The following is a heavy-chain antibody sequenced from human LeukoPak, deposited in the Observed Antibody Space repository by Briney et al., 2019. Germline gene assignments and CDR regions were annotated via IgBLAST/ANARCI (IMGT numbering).Heavy chain of an antibody. CDR2: LSVSGSST. J-gene: IGHJ4*02. V-gene: IGHV3-23*01. Sequence: GGALRLSCVDSRFTLRSYAMSWVRPAPGEGLEWVSALSVSGSSTYYADSVKGRFTISRDSSKQTLYLQMNSLRAEDTAVYYCAIPFDSVVVHFDYWGQGNLVTVSS. CDR3: AIPFDSVVVHFDY. CDR1: RFTLRSYA. D-gene: IGHD2-2*01.